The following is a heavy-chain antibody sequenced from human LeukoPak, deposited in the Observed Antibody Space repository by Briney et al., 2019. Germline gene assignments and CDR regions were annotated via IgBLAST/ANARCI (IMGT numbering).Heavy chain of an antibody. J-gene: IGHJ4*02. CDR1: GGSFSGYY. CDR3: ARAYCSSTSCLFDY. D-gene: IGHD2-2*01. CDR2: INHSGST. V-gene: IGHV4-34*01. Sequence: SETLSLTCAVYGGSFSGYYWSWIRQPPGKGLEWIGKINHSGSTNYNPSLKSRVTISVDTSKNQFSLKLSPVTAADTAVYYCARAYCSSTSCLFDYWGQGTLVTVSS.